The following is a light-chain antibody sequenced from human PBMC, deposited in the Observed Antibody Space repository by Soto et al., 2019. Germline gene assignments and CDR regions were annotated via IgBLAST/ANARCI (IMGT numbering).Light chain of an antibody. CDR3: QQYNNWPRT. Sequence: EVVMTQSPATLSVNPGERATLSCRASQSVSSDLAWYHQKPGQAPRLLIYGASTRATGIPARFSGSGSGTEFTLTINSLQSEDFAVYYCQQYNNWPRTFGQRSKV. V-gene: IGKV3-15*01. CDR1: QSVSSD. J-gene: IGKJ1*01. CDR2: GAS.